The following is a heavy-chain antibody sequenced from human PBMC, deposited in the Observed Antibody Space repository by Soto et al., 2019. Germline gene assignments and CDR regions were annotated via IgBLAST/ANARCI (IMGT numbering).Heavy chain of an antibody. CDR3: ARFDWYAMRS. CDR2: IKPDGSEI. J-gene: IGHJ5*02. CDR1: GFTFSSYW. D-gene: IGHD3-9*01. Sequence: GGSLRLSCAASGFTFSSYWMSWVRQAPGKGLEWVANIKPDGSEIYYVDSVKGRFTVSRDNAKNSLYLQMNSLRGEDTAMYYCARFDWYAMRSWGRGTLVTVSS. V-gene: IGHV3-7*05.